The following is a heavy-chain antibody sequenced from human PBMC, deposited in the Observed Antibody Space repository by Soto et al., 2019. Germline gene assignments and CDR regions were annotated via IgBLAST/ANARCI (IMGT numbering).Heavy chain of an antibody. J-gene: IGHJ3*02. Sequence: GGSLRLSCAASGFTFSSYAMSWVRQAPGKGLEWVSAISGSGGSTYYTDSVKGRFTISRDNSKNTLYLQMNSLRAEDTAVYYCAKDAPLYGDYDLDAFDILGQGTMVTVSS. CDR1: GFTFSSYA. CDR2: ISGSGGST. V-gene: IGHV3-23*01. D-gene: IGHD4-17*01. CDR3: AKDAPLYGDYDLDAFDI.